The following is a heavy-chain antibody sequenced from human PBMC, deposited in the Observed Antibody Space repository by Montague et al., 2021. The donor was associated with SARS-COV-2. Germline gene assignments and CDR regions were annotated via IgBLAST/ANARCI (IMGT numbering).Heavy chain of an antibody. CDR2: IYYRWST. V-gene: IGHV4-59*12. J-gene: IGHJ5*02. Sequence: SETLSLTCTVSGGSINSDHWRWIRQPPGKGLEWFGYIYYRWSTNNNPSLKSRLTISLVTSKNQFSLKLISVTAADTAVYYCAREDRWKWFDPWGQGILVTVSS. D-gene: IGHD5-24*01. CDR3: AREDRWKWFDP. CDR1: GGSINSDH.